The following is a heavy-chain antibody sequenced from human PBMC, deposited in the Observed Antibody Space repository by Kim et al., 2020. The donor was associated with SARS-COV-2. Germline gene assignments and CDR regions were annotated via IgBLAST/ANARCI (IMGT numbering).Heavy chain of an antibody. CDR2: MNPNSGNT. D-gene: IGHD3-9*01. J-gene: IGHJ3*02. CDR1: GYTFTSYD. Sequence: ASVKVSCKASGYTFTSYDINWVRQATGQGLEWMGWMNPNSGNTGYAQKFQGRVTMTRNTSISTAYMELSSLRSEDTAVYYCARGGQVLRYFDWGRNDAFDIWGQGTMVTVSS. CDR3: ARGGQVLRYFDWGRNDAFDI. V-gene: IGHV1-8*01.